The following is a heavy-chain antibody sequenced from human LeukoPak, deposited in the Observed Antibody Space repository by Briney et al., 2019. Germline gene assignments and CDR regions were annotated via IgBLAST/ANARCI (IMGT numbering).Heavy chain of an antibody. CDR2: INPSGGST. Sequence: ASVKVSCMASGYTFTSYYMHWVRQAPGQGLEWMGIINPSGGSTSYAQKFQGRVTMTRDTSTSTVYMELSSLRAEDTAVYYCARDRWGILHYFDYWGQGTLVTVSS. J-gene: IGHJ4*02. V-gene: IGHV1-46*01. D-gene: IGHD3-16*01. CDR3: ARDRWGILHYFDY. CDR1: GYTFTSYY.